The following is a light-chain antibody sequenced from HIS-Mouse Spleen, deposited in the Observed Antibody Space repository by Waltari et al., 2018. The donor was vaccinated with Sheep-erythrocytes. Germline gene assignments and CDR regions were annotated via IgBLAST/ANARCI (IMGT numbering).Light chain of an antibody. CDR1: SRHSGGYHY. CDR2: EVS. CDR3: SSYTSSSTRV. J-gene: IGLJ2*01. V-gene: IGLV2-14*01. Sequence: QSALTQPASVSGSPGQSITISCPGTSRHSGGYHYFPWYQQHPGKAPKLMIYEVSNRPSGVSNRFSGSKSGNTASLTISGLQAEDEADYYCSSYTSSSTRVFGGGTKLTVL.